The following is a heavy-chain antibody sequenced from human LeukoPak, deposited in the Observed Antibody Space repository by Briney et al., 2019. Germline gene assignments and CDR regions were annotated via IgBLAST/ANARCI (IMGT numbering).Heavy chain of an antibody. V-gene: IGHV3-43*01. Sequence: GGSLRLSCATSGFTFDRYTIHWVRQAPGKGLEWVSLAGWGGRTTYYSDSVRGRFTISRDSGKNSVYLQMNSLTTDDTAFYFCAKELDTMFFDYWGQGALVTVSS. CDR2: AGWGGRTT. J-gene: IGHJ4*02. D-gene: IGHD3-10*02. CDR1: GFTFDRYT. CDR3: AKELDTMFFDY.